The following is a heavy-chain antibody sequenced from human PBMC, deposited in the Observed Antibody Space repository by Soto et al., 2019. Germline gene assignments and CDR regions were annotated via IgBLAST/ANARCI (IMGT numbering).Heavy chain of an antibody. D-gene: IGHD6-6*01. CDR3: AGDSSSSDGRYYYYYGMDV. Sequence: GGSLRLSCAASGFTFSSYWMHWGRQVPGKGMGWVSEIDSGGSRTDYADSVKGRTTISRDNAKNSLYLQMNSLRAEDTAVYYCAGDSSSSDGRYYYYYGMDVWGQGTTVTVSS. CDR1: GFTFSSYW. CDR2: IDSGGSRT. J-gene: IGHJ6*02. V-gene: IGHV3-74*01.